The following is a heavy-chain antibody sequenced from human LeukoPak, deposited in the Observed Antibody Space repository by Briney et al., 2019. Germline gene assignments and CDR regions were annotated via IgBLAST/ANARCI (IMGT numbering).Heavy chain of an antibody. Sequence: GGSLRLSCAASGFTFRNYGMSWVRQAPLKGLEWVSAISGSGGSTYHADSVKGRFTISRDNSKNTLYLQMNSLRAEDTAVYYCAKSPLQLYTFDYWGQGTLVTVSS. CDR1: GFTFRNYG. CDR3: AKSPLQLYTFDY. D-gene: IGHD5-24*01. V-gene: IGHV3-23*01. J-gene: IGHJ4*02. CDR2: ISGSGGST.